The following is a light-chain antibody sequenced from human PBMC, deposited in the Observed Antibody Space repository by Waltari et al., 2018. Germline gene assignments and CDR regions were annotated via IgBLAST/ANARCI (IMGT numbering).Light chain of an antibody. CDR2: GAS. CDR1: QSLSNTY. Sequence: EIVLTQSPGTLSLSPGERATLSCRASQSLSNTYLAWYQQKLGQAPRLLIYGASRRATGIPDRFSGSWSGTDFSLTISRLEPEDFVVYYCQQYGSSPLTFGGGTKVEIK. CDR3: QQYGSSPLT. J-gene: IGKJ4*01. V-gene: IGKV3-20*01.